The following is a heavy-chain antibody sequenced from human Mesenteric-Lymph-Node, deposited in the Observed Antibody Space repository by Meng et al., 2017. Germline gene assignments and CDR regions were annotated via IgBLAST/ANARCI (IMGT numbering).Heavy chain of an antibody. V-gene: IGHV3-7*01. Sequence: GESLKISCVASGFTLGSYWMSWVRQAPGKGLEWVAKIQEDENEKKYVDSVKGRFTISRDNAKNLLYLQMNNLGAEDTAVYYCARGSGAVVAPGAMRDPHTDYYYAMDVWGQGATVTVSS. CDR1: GFTLGSYW. CDR3: ARGSGAVVAPGAMRDPHTDYYYAMDV. J-gene: IGHJ6*02. CDR2: IQEDENEK. D-gene: IGHD2-2*01.